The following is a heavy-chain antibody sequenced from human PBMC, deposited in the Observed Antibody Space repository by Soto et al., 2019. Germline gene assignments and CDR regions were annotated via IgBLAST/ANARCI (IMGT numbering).Heavy chain of an antibody. J-gene: IGHJ4*02. V-gene: IGHV3-23*01. CDR1: GFAFSSYA. Sequence: PGGSLRLSCAASGFAFSSYAMSWVRQAPGKGLEWVSAISGSGGSTYYADSVKGRFTISRDNSKNTLYLQMNSLRAEDTAVYYCAKGDCSGGSCYFDYWGQGTLVTVYS. CDR3: AKGDCSGGSCYFDY. CDR2: ISGSGGST. D-gene: IGHD2-15*01.